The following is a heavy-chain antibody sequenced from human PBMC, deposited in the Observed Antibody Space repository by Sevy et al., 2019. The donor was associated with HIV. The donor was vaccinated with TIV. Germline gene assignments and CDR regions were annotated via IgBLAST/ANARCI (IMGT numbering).Heavy chain of an antibody. Sequence: GGSLRLSCADSGSTFSNYVMSWVRQAPGKGLEWVSSISGSGDFTYYPDSVKGRFTISRDNSKNTLYLQMNSLRAEDTAVYYCARGSLYSSGWSESLDYWGQGTLVTVSS. CDR3: ARGSLYSSGWSESLDY. J-gene: IGHJ4*02. V-gene: IGHV3-23*01. CDR1: GSTFSNYV. D-gene: IGHD6-19*01. CDR2: ISGSGDFT.